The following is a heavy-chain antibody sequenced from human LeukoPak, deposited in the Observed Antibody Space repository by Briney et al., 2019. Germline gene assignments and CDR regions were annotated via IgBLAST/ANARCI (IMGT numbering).Heavy chain of an antibody. CDR2: INPNSGGT. J-gene: IGHJ6*03. Sequence: ASVKVSCKASGYTFTGYYMHWVRQAPGQGLEWMGWINPNSGGTNYAQKFQGRVTMTRDMSTSTVYMELSSLRSEDTAVYYCARDGAARHPSYYYYYMDVWGKGTTVTVSS. CDR1: GYTFTGYY. D-gene: IGHD6-6*01. V-gene: IGHV1-2*02. CDR3: ARDGAARHPSYYYYYMDV.